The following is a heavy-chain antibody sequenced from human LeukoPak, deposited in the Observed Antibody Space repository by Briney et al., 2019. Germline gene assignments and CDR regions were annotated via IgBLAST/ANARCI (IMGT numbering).Heavy chain of an antibody. CDR3: ARGRWVAAFYYFDY. CDR2: INAGNGNT. Sequence: GASVKVSCKASGYTFTSYAMHWVRQAPGQWLEWMGWINAGNGNTKYPQKFQGRVTITRDTSASTAYMELSSLRSEDTAVYYCARGRWVAAFYYFDYWGQGTLVTVSS. D-gene: IGHD2-15*01. CDR1: GYTFTSYA. V-gene: IGHV1-3*01. J-gene: IGHJ4*02.